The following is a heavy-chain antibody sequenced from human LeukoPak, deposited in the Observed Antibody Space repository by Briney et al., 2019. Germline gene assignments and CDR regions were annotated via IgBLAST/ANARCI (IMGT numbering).Heavy chain of an antibody. CDR3: AGATAGYFQH. CDR1: GGSISSYY. J-gene: IGHJ1*01. D-gene: IGHD1-26*01. V-gene: IGHV4-59*01. CDR2: IYYSGST. Sequence: PSETLSLTCTVSGGSISSYYWSWIRQPPGKGLEWIGYIYYSGSTNYNPSLKSRVTISVDTSKNQFSLKLSSVTAADTAVYYCAGATAGYFQHWGQGTLVTVSS.